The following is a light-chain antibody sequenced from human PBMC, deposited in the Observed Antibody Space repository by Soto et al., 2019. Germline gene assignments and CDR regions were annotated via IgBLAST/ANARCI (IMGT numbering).Light chain of an antibody. CDR3: QHYNSYSEA. Sequence: IQRTESASTLSGSVGHRVTITCGASQTISSWLAWYQQKPGKAPKLLIYKASTLKSGVPSRFSGSGSGTEFTLTISSLQHDDFATYYCQHYNSYSEAFGQGTKVDIK. CDR1: QTISSW. V-gene: IGKV1-5*03. J-gene: IGKJ1*01. CDR2: KAS.